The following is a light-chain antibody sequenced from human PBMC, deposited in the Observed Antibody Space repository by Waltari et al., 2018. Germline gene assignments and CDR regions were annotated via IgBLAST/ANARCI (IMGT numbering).Light chain of an antibody. CDR2: GAS. CDR3: QQYGSSPRT. Sequence: EIVLTQSPGTLSLSPGERATLSCRASQSVSSSYLAWYQQKPGQAPRLLIDGASSRSTGIPDRFSGSWSGTDFTLTISRLEPEDFAVYYCQQYGSSPRTFGQGTKVEIK. V-gene: IGKV3-20*01. J-gene: IGKJ1*01. CDR1: QSVSSSY.